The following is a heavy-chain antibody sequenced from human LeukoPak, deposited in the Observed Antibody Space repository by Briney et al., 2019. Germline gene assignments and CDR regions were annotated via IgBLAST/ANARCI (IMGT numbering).Heavy chain of an antibody. CDR2: MNPNSGNT. D-gene: IGHD3-10*01. V-gene: IGHV1-8*01. CDR3: ARVLVTMVRGVITTRSRAMDV. J-gene: IGHJ6*02. CDR1: GYTFTSYD. Sequence: ASVKVSCKASGYTFTSYDINWVRQATGQGLEWMGWMNPNSGNTGYAQKFQGRVTMTRNTSISTAYMELSSLRSEDTAVYYCARVLVTMVRGVITTRSRAMDVWGQETTVTVSS.